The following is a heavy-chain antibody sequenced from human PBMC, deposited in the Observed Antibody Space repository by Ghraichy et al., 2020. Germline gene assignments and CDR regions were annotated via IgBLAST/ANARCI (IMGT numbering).Heavy chain of an antibody. Sequence: GGSLRLSCAASGFTFSSYSMNWVRQAPGKGLEWVSSISSSSSYIYYADSVKGRFTISRDNAKNSLYLQMNSLRAEDTAVYYCARVPPGYYYDSSGYPGYFQHWGQGTLVTVSS. CDR3: ARVPPGYYYDSSGYPGYFQH. J-gene: IGHJ1*01. V-gene: IGHV3-21*01. CDR2: ISSSSSYI. CDR1: GFTFSSYS. D-gene: IGHD3-22*01.